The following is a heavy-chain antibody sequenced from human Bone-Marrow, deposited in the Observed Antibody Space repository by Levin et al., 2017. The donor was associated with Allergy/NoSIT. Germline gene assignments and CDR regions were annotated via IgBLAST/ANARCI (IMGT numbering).Heavy chain of an antibody. V-gene: IGHV2-70*01. CDR3: ARMVIGDSSGYYSPFDH. CDR2: IAWDGDT. J-gene: IGHJ4*02. CDR1: GFSLSSSGMC. Sequence: SVSGPTLVKPTQTLTLTCTFSGFSLSSSGMCVSWIRQPPGKALEWLALIAWDGDTYYNKPLKSRLTVSRDTSENQVVLTMTNMDTVDTGTYFCARMVIGDSSGYYSPFDHWGQGSLVTVS. D-gene: IGHD3-22*01.